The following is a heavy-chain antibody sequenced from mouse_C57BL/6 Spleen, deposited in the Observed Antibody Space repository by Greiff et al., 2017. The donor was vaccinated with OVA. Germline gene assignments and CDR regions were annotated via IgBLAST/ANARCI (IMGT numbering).Heavy chain of an antibody. CDR2: INPSNGGT. Sequence: QVQLQQPGTELVKPGASVKLSCKASGYTFTSYWSDWVTQSPVQGLEWIGPINPSNGGTNYNEKFKSKATLTVDKSSSTAYMQLSSLTSEDSAVYYCASGYGVSWFAYWGQGTLVTVSA. J-gene: IGHJ3*01. D-gene: IGHD1-1*02. CDR1: GYTFTSYW. CDR3: ASGYGVSWFAY. V-gene: IGHV1-53*01.